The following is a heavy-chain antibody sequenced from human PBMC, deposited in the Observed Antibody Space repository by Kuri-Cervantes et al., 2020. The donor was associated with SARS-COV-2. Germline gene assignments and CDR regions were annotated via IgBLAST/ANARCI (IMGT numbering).Heavy chain of an antibody. D-gene: IGHD3-3*01. V-gene: IGHV3-7*01. CDR3: ARVGAYYDFWSGYGPFDY. J-gene: IGHJ4*02. CDR1: GFTFSSYG. CDR2: IKQDGSEK. Sequence: GGSLRLSCAASGFTFSSYGMHWVRQAPGKGLEWVANIKQDGSEKYYVDSVKGRFTISRDNAKNSLYLQMNSLRAEDTAVYYCARVGAYYDFWSGYGPFDYWGQGTLVTVSS.